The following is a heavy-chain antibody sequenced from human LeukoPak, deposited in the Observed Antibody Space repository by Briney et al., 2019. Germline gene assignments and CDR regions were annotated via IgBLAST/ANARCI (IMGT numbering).Heavy chain of an antibody. D-gene: IGHD2/OR15-2a*01. Sequence: GESLKISCKGSGYRFTIYWIGWVRQMSGKGLEWMGIIYPGDSDTRYNPSFQGQVTMSADKSSNTAYLQWSSLKASDTAMYYCARPPGDENTSSGYFDYWGQGTLVTVSS. V-gene: IGHV5-51*01. CDR1: GYRFTIYW. CDR3: ARPPGDENTSSGYFDY. CDR2: IYPGDSDT. J-gene: IGHJ4*02.